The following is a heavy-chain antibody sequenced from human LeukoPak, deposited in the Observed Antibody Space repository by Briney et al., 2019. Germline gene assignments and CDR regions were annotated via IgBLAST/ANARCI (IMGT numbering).Heavy chain of an antibody. V-gene: IGHV4-59*01. J-gene: IGHJ5*02. D-gene: IGHD3-3*01. CDR2: IYYSGST. CDR3: AGTFCLFGVVTELWFDP. Sequence: SSETLSLTCTVSGGSISSYYWSWIRQPPGKGLEWIGYIYYSGSTNYNPSLKSRVTISVDTSKNQFSLKLSSVTAADTAVYYCAGTFCLFGVVTELWFDPWGQGTLVTVSS. CDR1: GGSISSYY.